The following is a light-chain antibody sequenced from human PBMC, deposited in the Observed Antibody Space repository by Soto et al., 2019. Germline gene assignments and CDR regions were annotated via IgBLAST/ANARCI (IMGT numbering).Light chain of an antibody. CDR3: SSYTSSNTQV. Sequence: SVLTKPASVTRSPGQWITITYTRTSSDVGGYNFVSWYQQHPGKAPKFLIYDVSNRPSGVSTRFSGSKSGNTASLTISGLQAEDEADYYCSSYTSSNTQVFGTGTKVTVL. V-gene: IGLV2-14*03. J-gene: IGLJ1*01. CDR2: DVS. CDR1: SSDVGGYNF.